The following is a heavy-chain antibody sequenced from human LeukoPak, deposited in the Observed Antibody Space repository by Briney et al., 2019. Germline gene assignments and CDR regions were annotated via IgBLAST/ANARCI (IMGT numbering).Heavy chain of an antibody. V-gene: IGHV3-64D*06. D-gene: IGHD1-26*01. CDR2: INQNGGTT. Sequence: GGSMRLSCSASGFSFSDCIMNWVRQAPGKGLEHVSLINQNGGTTYYADSVKSRFTISRDNSKNTLYLQMSSLRAEDTAVYYCVKDWSGTYPFDCWGQGILVTVSS. CDR1: GFSFSDCI. J-gene: IGHJ4*02. CDR3: VKDWSGTYPFDC.